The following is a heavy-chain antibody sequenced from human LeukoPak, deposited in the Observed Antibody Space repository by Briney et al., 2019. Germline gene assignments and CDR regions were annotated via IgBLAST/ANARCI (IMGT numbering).Heavy chain of an antibody. CDR1: GVSINNYY. J-gene: IGHJ3*02. CDR3: ARDQLTPSSYDAFDI. V-gene: IGHV4-59*01. Sequence: SETLSLTCTVSGVSINNYYWSWIRQPPGKGLEWIGYIYYSGSTNYNPSLKSRVTISVDTSKNQFSLKLSSVTAADTAVYYCARDQLTPSSYDAFDIWGQGTMVTVSS. CDR2: IYYSGST. D-gene: IGHD2-2*01.